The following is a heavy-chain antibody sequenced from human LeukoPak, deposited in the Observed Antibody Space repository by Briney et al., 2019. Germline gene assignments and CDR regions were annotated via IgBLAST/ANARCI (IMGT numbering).Heavy chain of an antibody. J-gene: IGHJ3*02. CDR2: IRPDAGEI. CDR1: GFTFSNYW. CDR3: ARDYVWGNAFDI. V-gene: IGHV3-7*01. Sequence: GGSLRLSCAASGFTFSNYWMSWVRQAPGKGLEWVANIRPDAGEIYYVDSVKGRFTISRDNAKNSLYLQMNSLRAEDTAVYYCARDYVWGNAFDIWGQGTMVTVSS. D-gene: IGHD3-16*01.